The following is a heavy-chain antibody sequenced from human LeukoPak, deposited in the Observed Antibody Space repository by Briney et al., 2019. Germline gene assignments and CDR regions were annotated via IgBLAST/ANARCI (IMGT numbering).Heavy chain of an antibody. CDR3: AKDRGHYYYGSGSLFDY. J-gene: IGHJ4*02. Sequence: GGSLRLSCVVAGFTFSDYAIHWVRQTPGKGLEWVAVISSDGTNKYYTDSVRGRFTIFRDNSKNTLFLQMTSLRGVDTAIYYCAKDRGHYYYGSGSLFDYWGQGTLVTVSS. CDR2: ISSDGTNK. V-gene: IGHV3-30*04. CDR1: GFTFSDYA. D-gene: IGHD3-10*01.